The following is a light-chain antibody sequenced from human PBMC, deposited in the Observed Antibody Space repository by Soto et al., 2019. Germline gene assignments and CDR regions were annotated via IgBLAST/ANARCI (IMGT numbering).Light chain of an antibody. J-gene: IGKJ1*01. CDR3: QQYKNWPLT. V-gene: IGKV3-15*01. CDR2: GAS. CDR1: QSVSNN. Sequence: EIVMTQSPATLSVSPGERATLSCRASQSVSNNLAWYQQKPGQAPRLLIYGASTRATGVAARFSGSGSGTEFTLTISSLQSEDFAVYHCQQYKNWPLTFGQGTKVEIK.